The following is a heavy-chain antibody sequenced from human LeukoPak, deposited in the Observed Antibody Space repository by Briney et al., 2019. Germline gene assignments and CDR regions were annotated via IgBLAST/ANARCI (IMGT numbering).Heavy chain of an antibody. CDR1: GFTVSNNY. CDR3: AKDAEPSIAAAGYCYYYYMDV. Sequence: PGGSLRLSCAASGFTVSNNYMSWVRQAPGKGLEWVSVIYSGGYTYYADSVKGRFTISRDNSKNTLYLQMNSLRAEDTAVYYCAKDAEPSIAAAGYCYYYYMDVWGKGTTVTVSS. CDR2: IYSGGYT. V-gene: IGHV3-66*01. D-gene: IGHD6-13*01. J-gene: IGHJ6*03.